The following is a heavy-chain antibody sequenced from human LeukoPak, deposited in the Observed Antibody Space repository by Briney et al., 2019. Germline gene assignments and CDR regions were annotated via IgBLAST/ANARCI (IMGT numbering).Heavy chain of an antibody. J-gene: IGHJ4*02. CDR3: ARDYEISSG. CDR1: GFTFSRYW. V-gene: IGHV3-7*01. Sequence: PGGSLRLSCAASGFTFSRYWMSWVRQAPGKGLEWVANIKEDGSEKNYVDSVKGRFTISRDNAKNSLYLQMNSLRAEDTAVYYCARDYEISSGWGQGTLVTVSS. D-gene: IGHD6-19*01. CDR2: IKEDGSEK.